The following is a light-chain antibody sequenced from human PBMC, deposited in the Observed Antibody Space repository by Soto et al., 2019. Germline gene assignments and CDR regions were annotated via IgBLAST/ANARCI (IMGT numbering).Light chain of an antibody. Sequence: DIQMTQSPSTLSASVGDRVTITCRASQSISSWLAWDQQKPGKAPKLLIYDAASLESEVPSRFSGSGSGTEFTLTIISLQTDDCATYCCQQYNSLWTFGQGTKVEIK. CDR1: QSISSW. CDR2: DAA. V-gene: IGKV1-5*01. CDR3: QQYNSLWT. J-gene: IGKJ1*01.